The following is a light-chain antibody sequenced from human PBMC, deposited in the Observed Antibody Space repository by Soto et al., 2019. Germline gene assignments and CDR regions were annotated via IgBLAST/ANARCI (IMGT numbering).Light chain of an antibody. CDR1: QSVSST. CDR3: QQRSNWPLIT. J-gene: IGKJ5*01. V-gene: IGKV3-11*01. CDR2: DAS. Sequence: ELVMTQSPATLSVSPGERANLSCRASQSVSSTLAWYQQKPGQAPRLLIYDASNRATGIPARFSGSGSGTDFTLTISSLQPEDFSVYYCQQRSNWPLITFGQGTRLEIK.